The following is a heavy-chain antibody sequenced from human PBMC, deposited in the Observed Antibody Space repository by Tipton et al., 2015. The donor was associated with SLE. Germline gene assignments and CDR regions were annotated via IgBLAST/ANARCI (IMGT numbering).Heavy chain of an antibody. CDR3: ARARQQLDAFDI. CDR2: IYYSGST. J-gene: IGHJ3*02. CDR1: GGSISSGGYY. Sequence: TLSLTCTVSGGSISSGGYYWSWIRQHPGKGLEWIGYIYYSGSTYYNPSLQSRVTISVDTSKNQFSLKLSSVTAADTAVYYCARARQQLDAFDIWGQGTMVTVSS. V-gene: IGHV4-31*03. D-gene: IGHD6-13*01.